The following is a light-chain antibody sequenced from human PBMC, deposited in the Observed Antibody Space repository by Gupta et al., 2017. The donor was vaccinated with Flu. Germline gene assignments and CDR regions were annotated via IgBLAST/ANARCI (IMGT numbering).Light chain of an antibody. CDR3: QSYDTGLSGYV. J-gene: IGLJ1*01. V-gene: IGLV1-40*01. Sequence: VHWYQQLPGRTPRLIIYDNKNRPSGVPDRFSGSKSGTTASLAITALQAEDEAAYYCQSYDTGLSGYVFGSGTKVFVL. CDR2: DNK.